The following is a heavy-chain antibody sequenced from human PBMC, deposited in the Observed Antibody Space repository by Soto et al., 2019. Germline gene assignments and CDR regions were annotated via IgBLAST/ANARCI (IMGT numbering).Heavy chain of an antibody. J-gene: IGHJ6*01. CDR3: ARIKFGDEPSYYYYGMDG. CDR2: IYYTGNT. CDR1: GRSFSIGDYR. V-gene: IGHV4-30-4*01. D-gene: IGHD4-17*01. Sequence: AQTRAVWFIDSGRSFSIGDYRQSRAPQSPGTGWEWIRYIYYTGNTFNNPSLKSRVSISIDTSKTQFSLKLSSVTAADTAVYSCARIKFGDEPSYYYYGMDGSGQGTPVTNSS.